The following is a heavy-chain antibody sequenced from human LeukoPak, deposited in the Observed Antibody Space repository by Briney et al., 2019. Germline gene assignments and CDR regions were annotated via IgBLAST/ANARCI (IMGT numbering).Heavy chain of an antibody. V-gene: IGHV3-33*06. CDR3: AKELAYYGGKYFDY. J-gene: IGHJ4*02. CDR2: IWYDGSNK. D-gene: IGHD4-23*01. CDR1: GFTFSSFA. Sequence: GGSLRLSCAASGFTFSSFAMSWVRQAPGKGLEWVAVIWYDGSNKYYADSVKGRFTISRDNSKNTLYLQMNSLRAEDTAVYYCAKELAYYGGKYFDYWGQGTLVTVSS.